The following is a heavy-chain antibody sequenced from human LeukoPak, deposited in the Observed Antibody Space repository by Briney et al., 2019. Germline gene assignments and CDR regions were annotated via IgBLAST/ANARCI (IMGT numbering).Heavy chain of an antibody. CDR3: TVGSLEWLFFDDGMDV. D-gene: IGHD3-3*01. CDR2: IRSKAYGGTT. CDR1: GFTFGDYA. J-gene: IGHJ6*02. Sequence: GGSLRLSCTASGFTFGDYAMSWVRQAQGKGLEWVGFIRSKAYGGTTEYAASVKGRFTISRDDSKSIAYLQMNSLKTEDTAVYYCTVGSLEWLFFDDGMDVWGQGTTVTVSS. V-gene: IGHV3-49*04.